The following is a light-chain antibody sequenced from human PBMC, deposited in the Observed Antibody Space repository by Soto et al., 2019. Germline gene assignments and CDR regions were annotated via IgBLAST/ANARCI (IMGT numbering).Light chain of an antibody. Sequence: SYELTQPPSVSVAPGQTARITCGGNNIGSESVHWYQQKPGQAPVLVVYVDSDRPSGIPERFSGSNSGNTATLTISRVEAGDEADYYCQVWDSSSDHWVFGGGTKVTVL. CDR1: NIGSES. V-gene: IGLV3-21*02. J-gene: IGLJ3*02. CDR2: VDS. CDR3: QVWDSSSDHWV.